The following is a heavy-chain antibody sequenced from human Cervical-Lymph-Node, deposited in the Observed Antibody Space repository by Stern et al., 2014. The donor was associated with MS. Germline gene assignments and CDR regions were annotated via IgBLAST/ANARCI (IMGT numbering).Heavy chain of an antibody. CDR3: TRLMSYDAFDI. CDR1: GFIFSGTA. J-gene: IGHJ3*02. CDR2: IRSKANGYTT. Sequence: EVQLVESGGGLVQPGGSLKLSCAASGFIFSGTAMHWVRQASGKGLEWVGRIRSKANGYTTAYAASVKGRFTVSRDDSKKTAFLQMNSLKTEDTAVYYCTRLMSYDAFDIWGQGTVVTVS. V-gene: IGHV3-73*01. D-gene: IGHD2-8*01.